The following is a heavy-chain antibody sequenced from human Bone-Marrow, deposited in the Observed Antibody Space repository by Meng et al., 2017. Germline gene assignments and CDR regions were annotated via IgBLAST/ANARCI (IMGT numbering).Heavy chain of an antibody. CDR2: IYTSGST. V-gene: IGHV4-4*07. CDR1: GGSISSYY. D-gene: IGHD2-21*02. Sequence: SETLSLTCTVSGGSISSYYWSWIRQPAGKGLEWIGRIYTSGSTNYNPSLKSRVTMSVDTSKNQFSLKLSSVTAADTAVYYCAREYFGGDCYFVSEYYFDYWGQGTLVPSPQ. J-gene: IGHJ4*02. CDR3: AREYFGGDCYFVSEYYFDY.